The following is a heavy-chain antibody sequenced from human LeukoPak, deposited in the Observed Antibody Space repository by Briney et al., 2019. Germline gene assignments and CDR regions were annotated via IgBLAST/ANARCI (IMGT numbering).Heavy chain of an antibody. V-gene: IGHV5-51*01. Sequence: GESLKIFCKGSGYSFTNYWIGWVRQVPGKGLELMGIIYPGDSDTIYSPSFQGQVPISADQSISPAYPQSGRLKASDTAIYYCARPYVGGNDAFDIWGQGTMVTVSS. CDR3: ARPYVGGNDAFDI. J-gene: IGHJ3*02. D-gene: IGHD1-26*01. CDR2: IYPGDSDT. CDR1: GYSFTNYW.